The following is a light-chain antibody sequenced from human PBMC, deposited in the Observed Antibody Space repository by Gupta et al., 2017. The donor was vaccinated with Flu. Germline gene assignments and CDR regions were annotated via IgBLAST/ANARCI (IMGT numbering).Light chain of an antibody. V-gene: IGLV3-21*02. CDR3: QVLQSNVDHTF. Sequence: GGNNIETNSVHLYQQTPGQAPVLFYGDNDRPSAIPARLSDSKSGDTATLTLSRVEAGDEADYYGQVLQSNVDHTFFGGVTKLTVL. CDR1: NIETNS. J-gene: IGLJ2*01. CDR2: GDN.